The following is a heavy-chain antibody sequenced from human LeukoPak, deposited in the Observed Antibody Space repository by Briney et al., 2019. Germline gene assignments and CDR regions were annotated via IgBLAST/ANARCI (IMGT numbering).Heavy chain of an antibody. Sequence: GGSLRLSCAASGFTFSSYGMYWVRQAPGKGLEWVAFIRYVGSNKYYADSVKGRFTVSRDNSKNTLYLQMKSLRAEDTAVYYCAKGGGYEAQYYYYYLDVWGKGTTVTISS. D-gene: IGHD5-12*01. J-gene: IGHJ6*03. CDR2: IRYVGSNK. V-gene: IGHV3-30*02. CDR3: AKGGGYEAQYYYYYLDV. CDR1: GFTFSSYG.